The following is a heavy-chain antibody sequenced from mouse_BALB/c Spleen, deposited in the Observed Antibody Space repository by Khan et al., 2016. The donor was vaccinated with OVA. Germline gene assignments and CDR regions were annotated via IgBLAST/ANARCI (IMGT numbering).Heavy chain of an antibody. CDR1: GYTFTDYY. CDR2: ISPGSGDT. Sequence: QVQLKQSGAELARPGASVKLSCKASGYTFTDYYINWVKQRTGQGLEWIGEISPGSGDTYYNERFKGKATLTADKSSSTAYMQLSSLTSEASAVYFCARMNYFGYTFAYWGQGTLVTVSA. D-gene: IGHD1-2*01. CDR3: ARMNYFGYTFAY. V-gene: IGHV1-77*01. J-gene: IGHJ3*01.